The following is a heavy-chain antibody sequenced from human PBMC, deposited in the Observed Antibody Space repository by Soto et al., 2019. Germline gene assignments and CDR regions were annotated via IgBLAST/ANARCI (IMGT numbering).Heavy chain of an antibody. CDR2: IKQDGSEK. D-gene: IGHD2-2*01. Sequence: EVQLVESGGGLVQPGGSLRLSCAASAFTFRNYWMSWVRQAPGKGLECVAKIKQDGSEKYYVDSVKGRFTFSRDNAKNSLYLQMNSLTVEDTAMYYCARASSSTSGAIDYWGQGTLVTVSS. CDR1: AFTFRNYW. V-gene: IGHV3-7*04. J-gene: IGHJ4*02. CDR3: ARASSSTSGAIDY.